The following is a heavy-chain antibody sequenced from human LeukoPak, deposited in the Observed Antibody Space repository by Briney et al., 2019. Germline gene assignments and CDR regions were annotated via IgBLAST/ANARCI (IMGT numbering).Heavy chain of an antibody. CDR3: ARGGSSIAARNWFDP. Sequence: SETLSLTCTVSGGSISSSSYYWGWIRQPPGKGLECIGSIYYSGSTYYNPSLKSRVTISVDTSKNQFSLKLSCVTAADTAVYYYARGGSSIAARNWFDPWGQGTLVTVSS. CDR1: GGSISSSSYY. D-gene: IGHD6-6*01. V-gene: IGHV4-39*07. J-gene: IGHJ5*02. CDR2: IYYSGST.